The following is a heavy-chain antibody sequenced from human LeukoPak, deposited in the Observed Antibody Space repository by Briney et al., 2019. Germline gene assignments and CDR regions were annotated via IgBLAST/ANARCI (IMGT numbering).Heavy chain of an antibody. V-gene: IGHV4-39*07. CDR3: ARRGLSRIAAAGSYYYYGMDV. D-gene: IGHD6-13*01. CDR1: GGSISSSSYY. J-gene: IGHJ6*02. CDR2: INHSGST. Sequence: SETLSLTCTVSGGSISSSSYYWGWIRQPPGKGLEWIGEINHSGSTNYNPSLKSRVTISVDTSKNQFSLKLSSVTAADTAVYYCARRGLSRIAAAGSYYYYGMDVWGQGTTVTVSS.